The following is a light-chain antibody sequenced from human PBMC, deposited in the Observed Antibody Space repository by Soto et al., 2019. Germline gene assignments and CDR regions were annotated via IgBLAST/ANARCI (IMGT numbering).Light chain of an antibody. Sequence: QSALTQPPSASGSPGQSVTISCTGTSSDVGNYNYVSWYQQYPGKAPKLMIYEVNKRPSGVPDRFSGSKSGNTASLTVSGLQVEEEADYSSPSYAAGKNVVFGGGPNLTVL. J-gene: IGLJ2*01. CDR2: EVN. CDR1: SSDVGNYNY. V-gene: IGLV2-8*01. CDR3: PSYAAGKNVV.